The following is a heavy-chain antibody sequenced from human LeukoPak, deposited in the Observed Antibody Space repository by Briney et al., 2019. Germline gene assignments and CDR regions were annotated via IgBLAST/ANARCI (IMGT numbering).Heavy chain of an antibody. J-gene: IGHJ3*02. Sequence: GESLRLSCAASGFTFSSYWMTWVRQAPGKGLEWVANIRGDGSKTHYVDSAKGRFTISRDNAKNSLYLQLDSLRADDTALYYCAREANHFDGYYYYVFDIWGQGTMVTVSP. V-gene: IGHV3-7*01. CDR1: GFTFSSYW. D-gene: IGHD5-24*01. CDR3: AREANHFDGYYYYVFDI. CDR2: IRGDGSKT.